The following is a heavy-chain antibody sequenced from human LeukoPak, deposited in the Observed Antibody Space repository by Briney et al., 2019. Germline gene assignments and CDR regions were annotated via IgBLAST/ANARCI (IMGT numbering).Heavy chain of an antibody. CDR3: ARHVISSVVLDY. V-gene: IGHV4-39*01. Sequence: SETLSLTCTVSGGSISSSSYYWGWIRQPPGKGLEWIGSIYYSGSTYYNPSLKSRVTISVDTSKNQLSLRLSSVTAADTAVYYCARHVISSVVLDYWGQGTLVTVSS. CDR1: GGSISSSSYY. CDR2: IYYSGST. D-gene: IGHD2-2*01. J-gene: IGHJ4*02.